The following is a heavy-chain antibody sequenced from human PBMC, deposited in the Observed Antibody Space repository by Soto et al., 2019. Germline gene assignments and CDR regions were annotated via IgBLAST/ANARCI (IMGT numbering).Heavy chain of an antibody. CDR3: ARAGNYYDSSGYLNY. J-gene: IGHJ4*02. Sequence: SETLSLTCTVSGGSVISGSYYWSWIRQPPGKGLEWIGYIYYSGSTNYNPSLKSRVTISVDTSKNQFSLKLSSVTAADTAVYYCARAGNYYDSSGYLNYWGQGTLVTVSS. CDR2: IYYSGST. CDR1: GGSVISGSYY. V-gene: IGHV4-61*01. D-gene: IGHD3-22*01.